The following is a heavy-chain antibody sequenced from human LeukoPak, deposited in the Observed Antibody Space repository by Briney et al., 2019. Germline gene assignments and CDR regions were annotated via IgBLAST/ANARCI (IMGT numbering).Heavy chain of an antibody. J-gene: IGHJ6*04. Sequence: ASVKVSCKVSGYTLTELSMHWVRQAPGKGLEWMGGFDPKDGEAIYAQKFQGRVTMTEDTSTDTAYMELSSLRSEDTAVYYCATDSIAAAGTWGYYYYGMDVWGKGTTVTVSS. V-gene: IGHV1-24*01. CDR1: GYTLTELS. CDR2: FDPKDGEA. CDR3: ATDSIAAAGTWGYYYYGMDV. D-gene: IGHD6-13*01.